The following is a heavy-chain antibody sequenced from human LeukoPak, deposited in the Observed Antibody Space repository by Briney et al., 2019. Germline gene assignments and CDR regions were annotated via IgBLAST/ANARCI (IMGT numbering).Heavy chain of an antibody. J-gene: IGHJ6*03. D-gene: IGHD3-10*01. CDR3: AIDGDGSGRNRGAPNWYYMDV. CDR2: ISTSGNYI. Sequence: GGSLRLSCAASGFTFSSYSMNWVRQAPGKGLEWVSYISTSGNYIYYSDSVKGRFTISRDNAKNSLYLQMHSLRADDTAVYYCAIDGDGSGRNRGAPNWYYMDVWGKGTTVTVSS. CDR1: GFTFSSYS. V-gene: IGHV3-21*01.